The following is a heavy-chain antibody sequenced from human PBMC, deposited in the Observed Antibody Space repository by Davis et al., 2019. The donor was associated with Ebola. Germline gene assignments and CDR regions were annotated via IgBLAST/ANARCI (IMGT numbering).Heavy chain of an antibody. V-gene: IGHV4-59*01. CDR3: ARFGPDVEMATISHFDY. CDR1: GGSISSYY. CDR2: IYDSGST. J-gene: IGHJ4*02. D-gene: IGHD5-24*01. Sequence: MPSETLSLTCTVSGGSISSYYWSWIRQPPGKGLEWIGHIYDSGSTNYNPSLKSRVTISVDTSKNQFSLKLSSVTAADTAVYYCARFGPDVEMATISHFDYWGQGTLVTVSS.